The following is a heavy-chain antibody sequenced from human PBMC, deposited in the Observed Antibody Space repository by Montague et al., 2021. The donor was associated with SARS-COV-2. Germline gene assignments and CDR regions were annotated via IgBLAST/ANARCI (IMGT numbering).Heavy chain of an antibody. V-gene: IGHV4-31*03. Sequence: TLSLTCTVSGGSISSGDYYWNWLRHLPGKGLKWIGYIDYSGSTYYHPSLKGRVSISMDRSKNQLSLKLRSVSAADTAVYFCARDRDEAAAGARGFDPWGQGTHVTVSS. CDR3: ARDRDEAAAGARGFDP. D-gene: IGHD6-13*01. CDR1: GGSISSGDYY. CDR2: IDYSGST. J-gene: IGHJ5*02.